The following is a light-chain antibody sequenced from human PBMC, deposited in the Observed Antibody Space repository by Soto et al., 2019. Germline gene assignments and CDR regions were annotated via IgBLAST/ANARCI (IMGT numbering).Light chain of an antibody. CDR1: QSIRTY. V-gene: IGKV1-39*01. CDR2: GAS. J-gene: IGKJ1*01. CDR3: QQSYNNPT. Sequence: IQMTQSPSSLSPSIGYRVTITCRASQSIRTYLNWYQQKPGKAPKLLIYGASTLESGVPSRFSGGGSGTDFTLTISSLQPEDFGTYYCQQSYNNPTFGQGTRVEIK.